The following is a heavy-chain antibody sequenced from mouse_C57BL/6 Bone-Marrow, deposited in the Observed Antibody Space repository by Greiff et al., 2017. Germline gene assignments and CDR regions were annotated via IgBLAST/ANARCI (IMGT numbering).Heavy chain of an antibody. CDR2: IYPTSGRT. V-gene: IGHV1-55*01. CDR1: GYTFTSYW. CDR3: ERSGPGGRSFDY. D-gene: IGHD3-1*01. Sequence: VQLQQPGAELVKPGASVKMSCKASGYTFTSYWITWVKQRPGQGLEWIGDIYPTSGRTNYNEKFKSKALLTVDTSSNTAYMQLSSLTSEDSAVFDCERSGPGGRSFDYWGQGTTLTVSS. J-gene: IGHJ2*01.